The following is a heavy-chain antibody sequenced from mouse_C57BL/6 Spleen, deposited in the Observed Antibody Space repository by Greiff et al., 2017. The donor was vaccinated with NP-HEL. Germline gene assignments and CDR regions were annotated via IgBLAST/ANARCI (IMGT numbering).Heavy chain of an antibody. Sequence: EVKLQQSGPELVKPGASVKISCKASGYTFTDYYMNWVKKSHGKSLEWIGDINPNNGGTSYNQKFKGKATVTVDKSSSTADMELRSLTSEDTAVYYCARTGYYSEDGGGAMDYWGQGTSVTVSS. CDR1: GYTFTDYY. J-gene: IGHJ4*01. CDR2: INPNNGGT. CDR3: ARTGYYSEDGGGAMDY. D-gene: IGHD2-12*01. V-gene: IGHV1-26*01.